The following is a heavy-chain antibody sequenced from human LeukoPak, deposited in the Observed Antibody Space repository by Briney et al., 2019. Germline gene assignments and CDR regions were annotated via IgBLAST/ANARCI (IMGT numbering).Heavy chain of an antibody. D-gene: IGHD2-15*01. CDR1: GFTFGDYA. J-gene: IGHJ4*02. CDR3: TRGKGDQGWY. Sequence: TGGSLRLSCTASGFTFGDYAMSWVRQAPGKGLEWVGFIRSKAYGGTTEYAASVKGRFTISRDDSKSIAYLQMNSLKTEDTAFYHCTRGKGDQGWYWGQGTLVTVSS. V-gene: IGHV3-49*04. CDR2: IRSKAYGGTT.